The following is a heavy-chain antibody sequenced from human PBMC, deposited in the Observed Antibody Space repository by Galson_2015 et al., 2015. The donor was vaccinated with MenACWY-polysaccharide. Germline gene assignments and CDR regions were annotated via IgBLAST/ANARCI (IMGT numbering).Heavy chain of an antibody. CDR1: GFTFNTYD. Sequence: SLRLSCAASGFTFNTYDMHWVRHATGKGLEWVSAFHTAGDSHYADSVKGRFTISRENAENSMYLQMSSLRAGDTAVYYCARGSCSATSCDGRLNGLDTWGQGTVVTVSS. V-gene: IGHV3-13*01. CDR2: FHTAGDS. CDR3: ARGSCSATSCDGRLNGLDT. J-gene: IGHJ3*02. D-gene: IGHD2-2*01.